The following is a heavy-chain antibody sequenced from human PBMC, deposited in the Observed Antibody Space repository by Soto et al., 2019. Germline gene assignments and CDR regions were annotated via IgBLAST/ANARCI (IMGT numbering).Heavy chain of an antibody. D-gene: IGHD5-12*01. CDR1: GFSFSSYA. V-gene: IGHV3-23*01. Sequence: EVQLLESGGGLVQPGWSLRISCEASGFSFSSYAMVWVRQAPGKVLAWVSGISARGGSLYFADSVKGRFTISRDNSKNVLSLEMNSLRAEDTATYVCAKGSIEYSASVDNWGQGTLVVVSS. CDR2: ISARGGSL. J-gene: IGHJ4*02. CDR3: AKGSIEYSASVDN.